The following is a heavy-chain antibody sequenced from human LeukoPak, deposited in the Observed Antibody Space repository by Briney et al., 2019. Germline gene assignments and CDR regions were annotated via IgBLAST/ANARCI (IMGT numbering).Heavy chain of an antibody. Sequence: PSETLSLTCAVSGYSISSGYYWGWIRHPPGKELEWIGSIYHSGSTYYNPSLKSRVTISVDTSKNQFSLKLSSVTAADTAIYYCASDYGDSYHFDYWGQGTLVTVSS. CDR2: IYHSGST. D-gene: IGHD4-17*01. CDR3: ASDYGDSYHFDY. J-gene: IGHJ4*02. V-gene: IGHV4-38-2*01. CDR1: GYSISSGYY.